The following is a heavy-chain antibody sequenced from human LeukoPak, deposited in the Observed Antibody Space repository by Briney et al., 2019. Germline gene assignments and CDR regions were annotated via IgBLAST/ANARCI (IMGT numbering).Heavy chain of an antibody. Sequence: GGSLRLSCAASGFTFSSHSMNWVRRAPGKGLEWVSYISSSSSTIYYADSVKGRFTISRDNAKNSLYLQMNSLRAEDTAVYYCARGAYYYEDWDQGTLVTVSS. CDR2: ISSSSSTI. CDR1: GFTFSSHS. CDR3: ARGAYYYED. J-gene: IGHJ4*02. V-gene: IGHV3-48*01. D-gene: IGHD3-22*01.